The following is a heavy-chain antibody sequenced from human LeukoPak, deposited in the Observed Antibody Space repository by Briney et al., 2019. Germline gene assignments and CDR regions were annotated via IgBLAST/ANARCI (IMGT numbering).Heavy chain of an antibody. V-gene: IGHV4-31*03. CDR1: GGSISSGGYY. J-gene: IGHJ4*02. CDR2: IYYSGST. Sequence: SETLSLTCTVSGGSISSGGYYWSWIRQRPGKGLEWIGYIYYSGSTYYNPSLKSRVTISVDTSKNQFSLKLSSVTAADTAVYYCARVVADLTGTPFDYWGQGTLVTVSS. CDR3: ARVVADLTGTPFDY. D-gene: IGHD1/OR15-1a*01.